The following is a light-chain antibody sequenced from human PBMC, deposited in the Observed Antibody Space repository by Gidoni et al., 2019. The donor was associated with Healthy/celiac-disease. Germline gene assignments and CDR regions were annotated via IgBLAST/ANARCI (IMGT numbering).Light chain of an antibody. CDR3: QQFNNYTHPT. CDR1: QGISSA. CDR2: DAS. Sequence: AFQSTQSPSSLSASVGDRVTITCRASQGISSALAWYQQKPGKAPKILIYDASILESGVPSRFSGSGSGTDFTLTISSLQPEDFATYYCQQFNNYTHPTFGGGTKVEIK. J-gene: IGKJ4*01. V-gene: IGKV1D-13*01.